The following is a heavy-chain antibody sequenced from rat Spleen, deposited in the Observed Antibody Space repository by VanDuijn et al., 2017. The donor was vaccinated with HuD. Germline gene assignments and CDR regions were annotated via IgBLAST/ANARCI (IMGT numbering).Heavy chain of an antibody. CDR3: TRFAAALSYYFDY. J-gene: IGHJ2*01. CDR2: ITNTGGST. CDR1: GFTFNNYW. V-gene: IGHV5-31*01. Sequence: EVQLVESGGGLVQPGRSLKLSCVASGFTFNNYWMTWIRQAPGKGLEWVASITNTGGSTYYSDSMKGRFTISRDNAKSTLYLQMNSLRSEDTATYYCTRFAAALSYYFDYWGQGVMVTVSS. D-gene: IGHD1-2*01.